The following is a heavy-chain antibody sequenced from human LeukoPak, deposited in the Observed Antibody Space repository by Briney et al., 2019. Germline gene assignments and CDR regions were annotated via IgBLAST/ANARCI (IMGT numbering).Heavy chain of an antibody. D-gene: IGHD5-18*01. CDR1: GFTFSSTY. Sequence: GGSLRLSCAASGFTFSSTYMSWVRQAPGKGLEWVSVIYSGGGTYYADSAKGRFTISRDNSKNMLYLQMNSLRAEDTAVYYCARRYSYGSFDYWGQGTLVTVSS. V-gene: IGHV3-53*01. CDR3: ARRYSYGSFDY. J-gene: IGHJ4*02. CDR2: IYSGGGT.